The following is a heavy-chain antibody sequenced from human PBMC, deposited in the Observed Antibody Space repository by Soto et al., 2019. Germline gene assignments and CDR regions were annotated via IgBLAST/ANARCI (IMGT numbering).Heavy chain of an antibody. J-gene: IGHJ6*02. CDR1: GFTFSSYS. D-gene: IGHD3-10*01. Sequence: GGSLRLSCAASGFTFSSYSMNWVRQAPGKGLEWVSVIRCNRSNKYYADSVKGRFTISRDNSKNTLYLQMNSLRAEDTAVYYCARCSKVYNFPCYGMDVWGQGTTATVSS. V-gene: IGHV3-33*08. CDR2: IRCNRSNK. CDR3: ARCSKVYNFPCYGMDV.